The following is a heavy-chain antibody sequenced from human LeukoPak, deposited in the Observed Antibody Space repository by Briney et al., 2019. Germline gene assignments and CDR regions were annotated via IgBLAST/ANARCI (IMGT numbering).Heavy chain of an antibody. CDR1: GYTFTSYW. CDR3: ALRSGGSPFDP. Sequence: EASVKVSCKASGYTFTSYWIGWVRQMPGKGLEWMGIIYPGDSDTRYSPPFQGQVTISADKSFSTAYLQWSSLKASDTAMYYCALRSGGSPFDPWGQGTLVTVSS. CDR2: IYPGDSDT. J-gene: IGHJ5*02. D-gene: IGHD2-15*01. V-gene: IGHV5-51*01.